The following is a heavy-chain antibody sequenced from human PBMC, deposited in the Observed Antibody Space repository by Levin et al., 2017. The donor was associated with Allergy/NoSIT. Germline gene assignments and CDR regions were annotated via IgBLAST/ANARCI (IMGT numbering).Heavy chain of an antibody. J-gene: IGHJ4*02. V-gene: IGHV4-30-2*01. CDR3: ARVAVYSYGYYFDY. Sequence: SQTLSLPCAVSGGSIRSGGYSCCWIRQPPGKGLEWIGNIYLSGSTYYNPSLKSRVTISVDRSKNQFSLNLSSVTAADTAVYYCARVAVYSYGYYFDYWGQGTLVTVSS. CDR1: GGSIRSGGYS. CDR2: IYLSGST. D-gene: IGHD5-18*01.